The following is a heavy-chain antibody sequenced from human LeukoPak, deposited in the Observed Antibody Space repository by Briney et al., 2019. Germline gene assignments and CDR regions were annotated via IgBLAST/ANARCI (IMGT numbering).Heavy chain of an antibody. CDR1: GGSISSGDYY. J-gene: IGHJ4*02. D-gene: IGHD3-16*01. CDR3: AVLSRGVHSSDY. V-gene: IGHV4-30-4*01. CDR2: IYYSGST. Sequence: SETLSLTCTVSGGSISSGDYYWSWIRQPPGKGLEWIGYIYYSGSTYYNPSLKSRVTISVYTAKNQLSLKLSSVTAADTAVYYCAVLSRGVHSSDYWGQGTLVTVSS.